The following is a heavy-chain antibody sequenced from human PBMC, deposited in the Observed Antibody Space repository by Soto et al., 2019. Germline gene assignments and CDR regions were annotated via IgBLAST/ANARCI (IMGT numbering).Heavy chain of an antibody. V-gene: IGHV3-30*18. CDR2: ISYDGSNK. J-gene: IGHJ4*02. Sequence: QVQLVESGGGVVQPGRSLRLSCAASGFTFSSYGMHWVRQAPGKGLECVAVISYDGSNKYYADSVKGRFTISRDNSKNTLYLQMNSLRAEDTAVYYCAKDRDYGLYYFDYWGQVTLVTFSS. CDR3: AKDRDYGLYYFDY. CDR1: GFTFSSYG. D-gene: IGHD4-17*01.